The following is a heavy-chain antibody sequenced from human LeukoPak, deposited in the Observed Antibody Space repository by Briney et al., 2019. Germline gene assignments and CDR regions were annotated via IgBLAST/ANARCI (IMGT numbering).Heavy chain of an antibody. V-gene: IGHV4-61*01. CDR1: GGSVSSGTYY. D-gene: IGHD3-22*01. Sequence: SETLSLTCTVSGGSVSSGTYYWSWIRQPPGEGLEWIGYIYYSGSTNYNPSLKSRVTISVDTSKNQFSLKLSSVTAADTAVYYCARVPYDSSGYPYFDYWGQGTLVTVSS. CDR2: IYYSGST. CDR3: ARVPYDSSGYPYFDY. J-gene: IGHJ4*02.